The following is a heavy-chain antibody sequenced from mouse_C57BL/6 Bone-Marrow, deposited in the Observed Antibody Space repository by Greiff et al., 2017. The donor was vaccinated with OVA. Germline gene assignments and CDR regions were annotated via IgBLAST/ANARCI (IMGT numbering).Heavy chain of an antibody. CDR2: INYDGSST. CDR1: GFTFSDYY. D-gene: IGHD1-1*01. V-gene: IGHV5-16*02. CDR3: ARRYYGRNWYFDV. J-gene: IGHJ1*03. Sequence: EVKVEESEGGLVQPGSSMKLSCTASGFTFSDYYMAWVRQVPEKGLEWVANINYDGSSTYYLDSLKSRFIISRDNAKNILYLQMSSLKSEDTATYYCARRYYGRNWYFDVWGTGTTVTVSS.